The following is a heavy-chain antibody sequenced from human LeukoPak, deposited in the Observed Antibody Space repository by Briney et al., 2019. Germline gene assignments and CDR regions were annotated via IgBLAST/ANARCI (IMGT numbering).Heavy chain of an antibody. D-gene: IGHD3-10*01. Sequence: GGSLRLSCAASGFTFSSYSMNWVRQAPGKGLGWVSSISSSSSYIYYADSVKGRFTISRDNAKNSLYLQMNSLRAEDTAVYYCAKAGTLRPLDYWGQGTLVTVSS. J-gene: IGHJ4*02. CDR1: GFTFSSYS. CDR2: ISSSSSYI. CDR3: AKAGTLRPLDY. V-gene: IGHV3-21*01.